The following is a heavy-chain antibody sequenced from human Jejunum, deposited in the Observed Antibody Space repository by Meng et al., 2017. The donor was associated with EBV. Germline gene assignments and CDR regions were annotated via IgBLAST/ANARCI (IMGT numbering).Heavy chain of an antibody. J-gene: IGHJ4*02. CDR2: ISHDGNNK. CDR1: GFTFSGHD. D-gene: IGHD3-16*01. V-gene: IGHV3-30-3*01. CDR3: TREWGADY. Sequence: QVQWVESGGGVVQPGRSLRLSCAASGFTFSGHDMQWVRQDTGKGLKWVALISHDGNNKYYADSVKGRFTISRDNSKNTLYLQMNSLRVDDTALYYCTREWGADYWGQGTLVTVSS.